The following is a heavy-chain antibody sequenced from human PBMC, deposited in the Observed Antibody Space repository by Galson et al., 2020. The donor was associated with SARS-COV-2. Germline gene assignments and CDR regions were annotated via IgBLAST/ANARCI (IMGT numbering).Heavy chain of an antibody. CDR3: ARDGSIAARWGMDV. Sequence: TGGSLRLSCAASGFTFSSYGMHWVRQAPGKGLEWVAVIWYDGSNKYYADSVKGRFTISRDNSKNTLYLQMNSLRAEDTAVYYSARDGSIAARWGMDVWGQGTTVTVSS. D-gene: IGHD6-6*01. V-gene: IGHV3-33*01. CDR1: GFTFSSYG. J-gene: IGHJ6*02. CDR2: IWYDGSNK.